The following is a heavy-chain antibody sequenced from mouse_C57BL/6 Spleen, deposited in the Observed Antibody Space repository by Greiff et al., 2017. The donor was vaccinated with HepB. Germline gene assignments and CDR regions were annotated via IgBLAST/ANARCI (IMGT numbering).Heavy chain of an antibody. D-gene: IGHD2-3*01. J-gene: IGHJ4*01. V-gene: IGHV1-76*01. Sequence: QVQLQQSGAELVRPGASVKLSCKASGYTFTDYYINWVKQRPGQGLEWIARIYPGSGNTYYNEKFKGKATLTAEKSSSTAYMQLSSLTSEDSAVYFCARGYEGGDYWGQGTSVTVSS. CDR3: ARGYEGGDY. CDR2: IYPGSGNT. CDR1: GYTFTDYY.